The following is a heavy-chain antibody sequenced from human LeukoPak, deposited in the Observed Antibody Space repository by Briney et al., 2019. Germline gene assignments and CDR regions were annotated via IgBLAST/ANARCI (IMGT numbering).Heavy chain of an antibody. Sequence: PGGSLRLSCAASGFTFSSYSMNWVRQAPGKGLEWVSSISSSSSYIYYADSVKGRFTTSRDNAKNSLYLQMNSLRAEDTAVYYCAREEYYGVIRVFDYWGQGTLVTVSS. J-gene: IGHJ4*02. CDR3: AREEYYGVIRVFDY. CDR1: GFTFSSYS. CDR2: ISSSSSYI. D-gene: IGHD4-17*01. V-gene: IGHV3-21*01.